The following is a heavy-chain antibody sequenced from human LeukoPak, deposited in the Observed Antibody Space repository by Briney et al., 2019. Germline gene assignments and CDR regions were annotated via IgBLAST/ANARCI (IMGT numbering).Heavy chain of an antibody. J-gene: IGHJ4*02. CDR1: GGSFSGYY. D-gene: IGHD2-2*01. Sequence: PSETLSLTCAVYGGSFSGYYWSWIRQPPGKGLEWIGEINHSGSTNYNPSLKSRVTISVDTSKNQFSLKLSSVTAADTAVYYCARIRYCSSTSCRDYWGQGTLVTVSS. V-gene: IGHV4-34*01. CDR3: ARIRYCSSTSCRDY. CDR2: INHSGST.